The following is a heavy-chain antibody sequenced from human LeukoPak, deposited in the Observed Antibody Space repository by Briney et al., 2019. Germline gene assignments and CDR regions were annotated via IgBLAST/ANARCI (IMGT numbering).Heavy chain of an antibody. CDR2: IDESGST. CDR3: ARLGWYNSVSDY. CDR1: GGSFSGYY. V-gene: IGHV4-34*01. Sequence: SETLSLTCAVSGGSFSGYYWSWVRQPPGKGLEWIGEIDESGSTNYNPSPKSRVTISVDTSKNQFSLKLSSVTAADTAVYYCARLGWYNSVSDYWGQGTLVTVSS. J-gene: IGHJ4*02. D-gene: IGHD6-19*01.